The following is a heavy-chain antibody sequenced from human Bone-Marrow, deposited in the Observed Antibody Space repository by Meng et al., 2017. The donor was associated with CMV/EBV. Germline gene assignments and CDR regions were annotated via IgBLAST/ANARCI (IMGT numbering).Heavy chain of an antibody. CDR2: IWYDGSNK. Sequence: GGSLRLSCAASGFTFSSYGMHWVRQAPGKGLEWVAVIWYDGSNKYYADSVKGRFTISRDNAKNLLYLQMNSLRAEDTAVYYCAREESAWRYQVLLHYSMDLWGQGTTVTVSS. CDR1: GFTFSSYG. CDR3: AREESAWRYQVLLHYSMDL. D-gene: IGHD2-2*01. V-gene: IGHV3-33*01. J-gene: IGHJ6*01.